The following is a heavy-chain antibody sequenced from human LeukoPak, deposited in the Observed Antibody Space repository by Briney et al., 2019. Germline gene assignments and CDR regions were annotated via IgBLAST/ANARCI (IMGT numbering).Heavy chain of an antibody. J-gene: IGHJ4*02. Sequence: PGGSLRLSCAASGFTFSSYAMNWVRQAPGKGLEWVASIRSGTNYMYYADSVQGRFSISRDNAKTSLFLHTNSLRDEDTAVYYCARSKAVIFDYWGQGTLVTVSS. CDR1: GFTFSSYA. CDR3: ARSKAVIFDY. V-gene: IGHV3-21*01. D-gene: IGHD3-10*01. CDR2: IRSGTNYM.